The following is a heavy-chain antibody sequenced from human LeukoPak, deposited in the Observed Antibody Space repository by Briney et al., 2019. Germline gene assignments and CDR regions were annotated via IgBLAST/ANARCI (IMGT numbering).Heavy chain of an antibody. J-gene: IGHJ3*02. Sequence: VASVKVSCKASGYTVTSYYMHWVRQAPGQGLEWMGIINPSGGSTSYAQKFQGRVTMTRDTSTSTVYMELSSLRSEDTAVYYCARVGGIAVAGTVNDAFDIWGQGTMVTVSS. CDR1: GYTVTSYY. D-gene: IGHD6-19*01. CDR3: ARVGGIAVAGTVNDAFDI. CDR2: INPSGGST. V-gene: IGHV1-46*01.